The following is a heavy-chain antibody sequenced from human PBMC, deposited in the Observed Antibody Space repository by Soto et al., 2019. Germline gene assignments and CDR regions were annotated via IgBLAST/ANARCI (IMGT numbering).Heavy chain of an antibody. D-gene: IGHD3-10*01. CDR3: ARDSGGGYYYYGMDV. V-gene: IGHV1-2*02. CDR2: INPNSGGT. J-gene: IGHJ6*02. Sequence: QVQLVQSGAEVKKPGASVKVSCKASGYTFTGYYMHWVRQAPGQGLEWMGWINPNSGGTNYAQKCQGRVIMTGDTSISTAYMGRSRLRSDDTAVYYCARDSGGGYYYYGMDVWGQGTTVTVSS. CDR1: GYTFTGYY.